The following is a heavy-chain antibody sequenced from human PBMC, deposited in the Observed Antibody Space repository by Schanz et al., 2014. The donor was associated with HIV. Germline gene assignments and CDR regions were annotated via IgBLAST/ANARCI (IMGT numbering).Heavy chain of an antibody. V-gene: IGHV1-46*01. CDR3: ARSETIAARPVWYFDL. Sequence: QVQLVQSGAEVKKPGSSVKVSCKASGGTFSNYAISWVRQAPGQGLEWMGIINPSGGSTSYAQKFQGRVTMTRDTSTSTVYMQLSSLRSEDTAVYYCARSETIAARPVWYFDLWGRGTLVTVSS. CDR1: GGTFSNYA. J-gene: IGHJ2*01. D-gene: IGHD6-6*01. CDR2: INPSGGST.